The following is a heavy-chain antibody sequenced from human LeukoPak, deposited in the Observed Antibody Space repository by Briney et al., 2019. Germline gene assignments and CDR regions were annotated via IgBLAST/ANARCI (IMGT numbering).Heavy chain of an antibody. CDR3: ARGSTTVTARGYFDY. V-gene: IGHV3-7*01. CDR1: GFTFSNYW. Sequence: PGGSLRLSCAASGFTFSNYWMSWVRQAPGKGLEWVANIKQDGSEKYYVDSVKGRFTISRDNAKNSLYLQMNSLSAEDTAIYYCARGSTTVTARGYFDYWGQGTLVTVSS. CDR2: IKQDGSEK. J-gene: IGHJ4*02. D-gene: IGHD4-17*01.